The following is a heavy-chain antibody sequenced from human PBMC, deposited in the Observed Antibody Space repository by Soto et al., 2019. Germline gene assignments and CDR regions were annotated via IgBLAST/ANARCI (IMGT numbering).Heavy chain of an antibody. CDR1: GESLNNYY. D-gene: IGHD3-10*01. J-gene: IGHJ4*02. CDR3: ARGRVPAV. Sequence: QVQLQESGPGLVRPSETLVLTCTVSGESLNNYYWSWIRQPPGKGLEWIGFVHYSGSTGYNPSLKSRVTISVDTSKNQLSLKVTSVTTADTAIYFCARGRVPAVWGQGTLVTVSS. V-gene: IGHV4-59*01. CDR2: VHYSGST.